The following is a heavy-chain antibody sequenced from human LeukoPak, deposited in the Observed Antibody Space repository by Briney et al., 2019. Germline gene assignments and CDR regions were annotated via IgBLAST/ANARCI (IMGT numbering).Heavy chain of an antibody. Sequence: GGSLRLSCAASGFTFSSYSMNWVRQAPGKGLEWVSYISSSSSTIYYADSVKGRFTISRDNAKNSLDLPMNSLRAEDTPVYYCASALDQQLRSPSAHWGHGTLVTVSS. CDR1: GFTFSSYS. J-gene: IGHJ4*01. CDR3: ASALDQQLRSPSAH. V-gene: IGHV3-48*04. CDR2: ISSSSSTI. D-gene: IGHD6-13*01.